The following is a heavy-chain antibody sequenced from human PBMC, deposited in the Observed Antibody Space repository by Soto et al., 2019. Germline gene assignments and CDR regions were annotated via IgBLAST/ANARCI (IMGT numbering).Heavy chain of an antibody. D-gene: IGHD3-10*01. CDR1: GGTFSSYT. J-gene: IGHJ3*02. V-gene: IGHV1-69*02. Sequence: QVQLVQSGAEVKKPGSSVKVSCKASGGTFSSYTISWVRQAPGQGLEWMGRIIPILGIANYAQKFQGRVTITADKSTSTAYMELSSLRSEDTAVYYCARVWFGLQGAFDIWGQGTMVTVSS. CDR2: IIPILGIA. CDR3: ARVWFGLQGAFDI.